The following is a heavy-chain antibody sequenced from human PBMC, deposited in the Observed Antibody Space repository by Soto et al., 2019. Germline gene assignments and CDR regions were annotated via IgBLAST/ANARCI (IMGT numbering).Heavy chain of an antibody. CDR1: GYSFIAYY. J-gene: IGHJ4*02. CDR3: ALLRSGQQLVLHEEVDY. V-gene: IGHV1-2*02. Sequence: QVQLVQSGAEVKKPGASVKVSCKASGYSFIAYYIHWVRQAPGQGLEWMGLVNCNSGATTYALEFRGRVTMTRTTSIRTTYLELSSLRSDDTAVYYCALLRSGQQLVLHEEVDYWAQGNLVTVSS. D-gene: IGHD6-13*01. CDR2: VNCNSGAT.